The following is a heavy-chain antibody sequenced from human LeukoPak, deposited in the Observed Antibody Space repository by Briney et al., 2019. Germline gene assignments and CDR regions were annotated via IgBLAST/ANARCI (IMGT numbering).Heavy chain of an antibody. CDR2: ISNSGDST. D-gene: IGHD2/OR15-2a*01. CDR3: AKPYYYLNGRWLSLDV. CDR1: EFTFRSYA. J-gene: IGHJ6*02. Sequence: GGSLRLSCAASEFTFRSYARSWVRQAPGKGLEWVSGISNSGDSTYYADSVQGRFTISRDNSKNMLYLQMNSLRAEDTAVYYSAKPYYYLNGRWLSLDVWGQGTTVTVSS. V-gene: IGHV3-23*01.